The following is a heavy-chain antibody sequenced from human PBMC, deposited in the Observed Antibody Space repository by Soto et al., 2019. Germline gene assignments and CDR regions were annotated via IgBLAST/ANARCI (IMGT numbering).Heavy chain of an antibody. D-gene: IGHD6-6*01. J-gene: IGHJ4*02. CDR3: ARVSSGRIAARLVGFDY. CDR2: ISAYNGNT. CDR1: GYTFTSYC. V-gene: IGHV1-18*01. Sequence: GASVKVSCKASGYTFTSYCISWVLQAPGEGLEWMGWISAYNGNTNYAQKLQGRVTMTTDTSTSTAYMELRSLRSDDTAVYYCARVSSGRIAARLVGFDYWGQGTLVTVSS.